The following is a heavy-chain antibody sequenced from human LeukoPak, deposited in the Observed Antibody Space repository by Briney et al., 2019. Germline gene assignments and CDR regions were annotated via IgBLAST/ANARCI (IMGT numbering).Heavy chain of an antibody. CDR1: GGSFSGYY. V-gene: IGHV4-34*01. J-gene: IGHJ2*01. Sequence: SETLSLTCAVYGGSFSGYYWSWIRQPPGKGLEWIGEINHSGSTNYNPSLKSRVTISVDTSKNQFSLKLSSVTAADTAVYYCARRVYDYVWGSYRWNWYFDLWAVAPWSLSPQ. CDR2: INHSGST. D-gene: IGHD3-16*02. CDR3: ARRVYDYVWGSYRWNWYFDL.